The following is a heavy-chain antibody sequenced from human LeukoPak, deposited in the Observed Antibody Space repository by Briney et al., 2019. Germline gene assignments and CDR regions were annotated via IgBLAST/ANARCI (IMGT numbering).Heavy chain of an antibody. CDR3: ARLLRSNYYDSSGYFDY. V-gene: IGHV3-11*01. Sequence: AGGSLRLSCAASGFTFSDYYMSWIRQPPGKGLEWVSYISSSGSTIYYADSVKGRFTISRDNAKNSLYLQMNSLRAEDTAVYYCARLLRSNYYDSSGYFDYWGQGTLVTVSS. J-gene: IGHJ4*02. CDR1: GFTFSDYY. CDR2: ISSSGSTI. D-gene: IGHD3-22*01.